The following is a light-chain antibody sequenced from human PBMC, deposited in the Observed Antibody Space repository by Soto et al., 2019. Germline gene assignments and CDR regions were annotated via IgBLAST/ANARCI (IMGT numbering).Light chain of an antibody. J-gene: IGKJ1*01. Sequence: DIQMTQSPFSVSASVGDRVTITCRASQGISRWLAWYQQKPGKTPKLLIYTETSLQSGVPSRFSGSASGTDSTLTISSLQPEDFATYYCQQANSFPWTFGQGTKVEIK. CDR2: TET. CDR3: QQANSFPWT. CDR1: QGISRW. V-gene: IGKV1-12*01.